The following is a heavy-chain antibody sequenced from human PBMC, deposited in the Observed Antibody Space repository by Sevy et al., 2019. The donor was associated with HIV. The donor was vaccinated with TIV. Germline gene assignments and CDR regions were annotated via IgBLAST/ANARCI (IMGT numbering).Heavy chain of an antibody. CDR1: GGSISSYY. CDR3: ARDLKQNWFDP. J-gene: IGHJ5*02. V-gene: IGHV4-59*13. CDR2: IPYSGST. Sequence: SETLSLTCTVSGGSISSYYWTWIRQPPGKGLEWIGYIPYSGSTNYNPSLKSRVTISVDTSKNQFSLKLSSVTAADTAVYYCARDLKQNWFDPWGQGTLVTVSS.